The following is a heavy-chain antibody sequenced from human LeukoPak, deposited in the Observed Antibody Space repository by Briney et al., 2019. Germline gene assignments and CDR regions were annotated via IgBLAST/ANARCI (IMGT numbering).Heavy chain of an antibody. J-gene: IGHJ4*02. CDR3: ARSLAARAAMTGYGHFYFDY. V-gene: IGHV1-24*01. CDR2: FDPEDGER. D-gene: IGHD6-25*01. CDR1: GYTLSELS. Sequence: ASVKVSCKVSGYTLSELSMHWVRQAPGKGLEWMGGFDPEDGERIYAQKFEGRITMTEDSSTDSAYMELSSLRSEDTAVYYCARSLAARAAMTGYGHFYFDYWGQGTLVTVSS.